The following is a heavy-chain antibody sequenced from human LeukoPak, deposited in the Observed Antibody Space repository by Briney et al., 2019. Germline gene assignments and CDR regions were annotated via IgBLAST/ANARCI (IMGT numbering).Heavy chain of an antibody. D-gene: IGHD6-13*01. J-gene: IGHJ5*02. V-gene: IGHV5-51*01. CDR3: ARLRGTPGIGFQNWFDP. CDR2: IYPGDSDT. Sequence: GESLKISCQGSGYSFTSYWIGWVRQMPGKGLEWMGIIYPGDSDTRYSPSFRGQVTISADKSISTAYLQWSSLKASDTATYYCARLRGTPGIGFQNWFDPWGQGALVTVSS. CDR1: GYSFTSYW.